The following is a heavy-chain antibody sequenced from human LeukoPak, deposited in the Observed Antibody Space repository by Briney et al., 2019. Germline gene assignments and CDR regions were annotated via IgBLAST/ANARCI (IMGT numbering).Heavy chain of an antibody. Sequence: GGSLRLSCAASGFTFSTYAMSWVRQAPGKGLEWVASIDTTSEHIFYTDSLKGRFTISRDNAKNSLYLQMNNLRAEDTAVYYCARADRDSDWYIDDCWGQGTLVTVSS. CDR3: ARADRDSDWYIDDC. CDR1: GFTFSTYA. J-gene: IGHJ4*02. D-gene: IGHD6-19*01. CDR2: IDTTSEHI. V-gene: IGHV3-21*01.